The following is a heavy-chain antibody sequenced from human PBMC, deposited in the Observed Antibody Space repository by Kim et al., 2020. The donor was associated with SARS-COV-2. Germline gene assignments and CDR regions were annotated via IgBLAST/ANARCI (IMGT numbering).Heavy chain of an antibody. V-gene: IGHV3-21*01. CDR1: GFTFSSYS. Sequence: GGSLRLSCAASGFTFSSYSMNWVRQAPGKGLEWVSSISSSSSYIYYADSVKGRFTISRDNAKNSLYLQMNSLRAEDTAVYYCAREVCSFEYSSSCYAFDIWGQGTMVTVSS. J-gene: IGHJ3*02. CDR3: AREVCSFEYSSSCYAFDI. D-gene: IGHD6-6*01. CDR2: ISSSSSYI.